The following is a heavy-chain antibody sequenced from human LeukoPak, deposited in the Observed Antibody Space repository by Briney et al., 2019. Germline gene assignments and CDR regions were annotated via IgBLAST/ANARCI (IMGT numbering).Heavy chain of an antibody. CDR3: GGEDGIVGVTSTFDV. Sequence: GGSLRLSCAPSGFTFSTYSMNWVGQAPGKGLEWFSSISRCSYYKYLASSLKGLFTIYRENTKNTLNLQMNHLGPEDTAVEYFGGEDGIVGVTSTFDVWGQGTMATVSS. V-gene: IGHV3-21*01. CDR2: ISRCSYYK. CDR1: GFTFSTYS. D-gene: IGHD1-26*01. J-gene: IGHJ3*01.